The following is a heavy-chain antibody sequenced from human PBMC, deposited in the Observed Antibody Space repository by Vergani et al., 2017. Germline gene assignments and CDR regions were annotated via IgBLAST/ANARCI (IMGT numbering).Heavy chain of an antibody. CDR2: IYYSGST. V-gene: IGHV4-59*04. CDR1: GGSISSYY. J-gene: IGHJ5*02. Sequence: QVQLQESGPGLVKPSETLSLTCTVSGGSISSYYWSWIRQPPGKGLEWIGYIYYSGSTYYNPSLESRVTMSVDTSKSQFSLKLSSVTAADTAVYYCTRHLAVVAANHWFDPWGQGTLVTVSS. D-gene: IGHD2-15*01. CDR3: TRHLAVVAANHWFDP.